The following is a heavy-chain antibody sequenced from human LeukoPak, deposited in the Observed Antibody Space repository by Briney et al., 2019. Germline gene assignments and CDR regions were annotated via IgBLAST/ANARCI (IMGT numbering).Heavy chain of an antibody. CDR2: ITASGTAM. CDR3: ASSGSYRFDY. CDR1: GFTFSSYS. V-gene: IGHV3-48*02. Sequence: GGTLRLSCAASGFTFSSYSMNWVRQAPGKGLEWVSHITASGTAMFYADSVKGRFTISRDNAKNSLYLQMNSLRDEDTAVYYCASSGSYRFDYWGQGTLVTVSS. D-gene: IGHD1-26*01. J-gene: IGHJ4*02.